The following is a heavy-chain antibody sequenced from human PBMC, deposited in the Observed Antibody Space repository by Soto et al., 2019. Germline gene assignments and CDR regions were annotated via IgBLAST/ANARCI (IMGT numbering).Heavy chain of an antibody. V-gene: IGHV3-23*01. J-gene: IGHJ4*02. CDR3: AKGLRSLYGPQPTFFDY. CDR1: GFTFSSYA. CDR2: ISGSGGST. D-gene: IGHD3-3*01. Sequence: EVQLLESGGGLVQPGGSLRLSCAASGFTFSSYAMSWVRQAPGKGLEWVSAISGSGGSTYYADSVKGRFTISRDNSKNTLYLQMISLRAEDTAVYYCAKGLRSLYGPQPTFFDYWGQGTLVTVSS.